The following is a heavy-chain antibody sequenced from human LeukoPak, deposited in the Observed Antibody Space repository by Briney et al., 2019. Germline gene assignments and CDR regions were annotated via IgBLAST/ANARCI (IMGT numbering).Heavy chain of an antibody. D-gene: IGHD3-3*01. CDR3: ARGPSPFYY. Sequence: SETLSLTCTVSGGSISGYYWSWIRPPPGKGLEWIGYIYYSGSTNYNPSLKSRVTISVDTSKNQFSLKLSSVTAADTAVYYCARGPSPFYYWVHGTLVTVSS. CDR2: IYYSGST. CDR1: GGSISGYY. J-gene: IGHJ4*01. V-gene: IGHV4-59*01.